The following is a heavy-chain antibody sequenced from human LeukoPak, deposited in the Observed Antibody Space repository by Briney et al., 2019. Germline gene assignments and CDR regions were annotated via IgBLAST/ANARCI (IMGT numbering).Heavy chain of an antibody. J-gene: IGHJ5*02. V-gene: IGHV1-8*03. CDR3: ARGDVVVPAANRCNWFDL. CDR2: MNPNSGNT. D-gene: IGHD2-2*01. Sequence: ASVKVSCKASGYTFTSYDINWVRQATGQGLEWMGWMNPNSGNTGYAQKFQGRVTITRNTSISTAYMELSSLRSEDTAVYYCARGDVVVPAANRCNWFDLWGQGTLVTVSS. CDR1: GYTFTSYD.